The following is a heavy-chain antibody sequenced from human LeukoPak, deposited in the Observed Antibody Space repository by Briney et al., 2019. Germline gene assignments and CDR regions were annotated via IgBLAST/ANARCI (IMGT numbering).Heavy chain of an antibody. CDR3: ARDRVVAAAAHFDY. CDR2: ISSSSSYI. D-gene: IGHD6-13*01. Sequence: GGSLRLSCAASGFTFSSYSMNWVRQAPGKGLEWVSSISSSSSYIYYADSVKGRFTISRDNAKNSLYLQMNSLRAEDTAVHYCARDRVVAAAAHFDYWGQGTLVTVSS. V-gene: IGHV3-21*01. CDR1: GFTFSSYS. J-gene: IGHJ4*02.